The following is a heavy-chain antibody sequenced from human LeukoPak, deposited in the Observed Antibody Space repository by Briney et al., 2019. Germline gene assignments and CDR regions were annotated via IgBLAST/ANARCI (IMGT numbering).Heavy chain of an antibody. CDR2: IYYSGST. CDR3: ARRDGGYYYYYYMDV. Sequence: SQTLSLTCTVSGGSISSGDYYWSWIRQPPGKGLEWIGYIYYSGSTYYNPSLKSRVTISVDTSKNQFSLKLSSVTAADTAVYYCARRDGGYYYYYYMDVWGKGTTVTVSS. CDR1: GGSISSGDYY. V-gene: IGHV4-30-4*01. J-gene: IGHJ6*03. D-gene: IGHD2-15*01.